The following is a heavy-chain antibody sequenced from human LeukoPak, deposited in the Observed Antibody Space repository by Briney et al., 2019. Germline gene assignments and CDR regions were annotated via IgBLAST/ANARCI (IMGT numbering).Heavy chain of an antibody. Sequence: GGSLRLSCAASGFTFDDYGMSWARQAPGKGLEWVSGINWNGGSTGYADSVKGRFTISRDNAKNSLYLQMNSLRAEDTALYYCARRAVAGRYYYYYYMDVWGKGTTVTVSS. V-gene: IGHV3-20*04. J-gene: IGHJ6*03. CDR1: GFTFDDYG. D-gene: IGHD6-19*01. CDR3: ARRAVAGRYYYYYYMDV. CDR2: INWNGGST.